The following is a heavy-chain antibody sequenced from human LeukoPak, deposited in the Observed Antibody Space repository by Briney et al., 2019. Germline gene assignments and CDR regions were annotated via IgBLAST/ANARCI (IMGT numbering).Heavy chain of an antibody. CDR1: GGSFSGYY. CDR3: ATGLILLLGMGV. V-gene: IGHV4-34*01. D-gene: IGHD3-22*01. J-gene: IGHJ6*02. Sequence: TSETLSLTCAVYGGSFSGYYWSWIRQPPGKGLEWIGEINHSGSTNYNPSLKSRVTISVDTSKNQFSLKLSSVTAADTAVYYCATGLILLLGMGVWGQGTTVTVSS. CDR2: INHSGST.